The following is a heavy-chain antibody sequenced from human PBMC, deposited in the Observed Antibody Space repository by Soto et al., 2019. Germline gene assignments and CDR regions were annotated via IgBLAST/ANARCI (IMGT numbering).Heavy chain of an antibody. V-gene: IGHV3-9*01. CDR2: ISWNSGSI. D-gene: IGHD6-13*01. J-gene: IGHJ4*02. Sequence: EVQLVESGGGLVQPGRSLRLSCAASGFTFDDYAMHWVRQAPGKGLEWVSGISWNSGSIGYADSVKGRFTISRDNAKNSLYQQMNRLRAEDTALYYCAKDIGMYSSSWYYFDYWGQGTLVTVSS. CDR1: GFTFDDYA. CDR3: AKDIGMYSSSWYYFDY.